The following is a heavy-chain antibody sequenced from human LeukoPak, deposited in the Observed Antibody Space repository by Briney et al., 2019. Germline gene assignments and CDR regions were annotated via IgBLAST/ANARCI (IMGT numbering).Heavy chain of an antibody. D-gene: IGHD5-24*01. CDR2: ISGSGGNT. J-gene: IGHJ4*02. Sequence: GGSLRLSSAASGFTFSSYAMSWVRQAPGKGLEWVSAISGSGGNTYYADSVKGRFTISRDNSKNTLYLQMNSLRAEDTAVYYCAKDKFVEMATSRLDYWGQGTLVTVSS. V-gene: IGHV3-23*01. CDR1: GFTFSSYA. CDR3: AKDKFVEMATSRLDY.